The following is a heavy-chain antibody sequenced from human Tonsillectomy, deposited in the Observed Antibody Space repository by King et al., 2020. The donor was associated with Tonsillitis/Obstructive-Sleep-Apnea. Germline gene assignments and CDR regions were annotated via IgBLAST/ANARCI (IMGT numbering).Heavy chain of an antibody. V-gene: IGHV3-30*01. J-gene: IGHJ4*02. Sequence: VQLVESGGGVVQPGRSLRLSCAASGFTFRTYSMHWVRQAPGKGLEWVAVISYNVINKYYGDSVKGRFTISRDNSKNTLYLQMNSLRAEDTAVYYCAKDAVSDSSSFSDSWGQGTLVTVSS. CDR1: GFTFRTYS. CDR3: AKDAVSDSSSFSDS. D-gene: IGHD6-6*01. CDR2: ISYNVINK.